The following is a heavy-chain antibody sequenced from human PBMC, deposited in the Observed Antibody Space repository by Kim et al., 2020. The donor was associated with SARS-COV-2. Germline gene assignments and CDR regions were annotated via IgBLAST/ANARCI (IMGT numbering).Heavy chain of an antibody. J-gene: IGHJ6*02. CDR1: GYTFTSYY. V-gene: IGHV1-46*01. CDR2: INPSGGST. D-gene: IGHD2-2*01. CDR3: ARDYPCSSTSCYVYYYYYYGMDV. Sequence: ASVKVSCKASGYTFTSYYMHWVRQAPGQGLEWMGIINPSGGSTSYAQKFQGRVTMTRDTSTSTVYMELSSLRSEDTAVYYCARDYPCSSTSCYVYYYYYYGMDVWGQGTTVTVSS.